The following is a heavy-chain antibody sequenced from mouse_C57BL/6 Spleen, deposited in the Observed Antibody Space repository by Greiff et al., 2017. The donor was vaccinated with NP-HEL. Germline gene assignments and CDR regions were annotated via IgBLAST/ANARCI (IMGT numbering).Heavy chain of an antibody. CDR3: AVNGYYEDYAMDY. V-gene: IGHV1-42*01. CDR1: GYSFTGYY. CDR2: INPSTGGT. D-gene: IGHD2-3*01. Sequence: EVQLQQSGPELVKPGASVKISCKASGYSFTGYYMNWVKQSPEKSLEWIGEINPSTGGTTYNQKFKAKATLTVDKSSSTAYMQLKSLTSEDSAVYYCAVNGYYEDYAMDYWGQGTSVTVSS. J-gene: IGHJ4*01.